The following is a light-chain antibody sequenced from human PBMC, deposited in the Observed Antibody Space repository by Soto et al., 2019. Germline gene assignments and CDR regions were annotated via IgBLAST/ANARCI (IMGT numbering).Light chain of an antibody. CDR2: WAS. Sequence: DSLLTPSPDFLAVSLGERATINCKSSQSVLYSANNKDHLSWYQQRPRQPPKLLISWASTRESGVADRFSGSGSGTDFTLTISSLQAEDVAVYYCQQYYGTPTFGQGTKVDIK. CDR1: QSVLYSANNKDH. V-gene: IGKV4-1*01. CDR3: QQYYGTPT. J-gene: IGKJ1*01.